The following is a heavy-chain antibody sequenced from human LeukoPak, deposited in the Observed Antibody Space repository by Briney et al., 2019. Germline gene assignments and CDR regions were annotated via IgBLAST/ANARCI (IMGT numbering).Heavy chain of an antibody. CDR3: ATSGGDYYYYSLDV. CDR2: IIPVLGTT. CDR1: GSTFTSYA. J-gene: IGHJ6*03. D-gene: IGHD3-10*01. Sequence: ASVKVSCKASGSTFTSYAISWVRQAPGQGLEWMGGIIPVLGTTNYAQTFQNKVTITADESTSTTYMELSSLTSEDTAVYYCATSGGDYYYYSLDVWGKGTPVTISS. V-gene: IGHV1-69*13.